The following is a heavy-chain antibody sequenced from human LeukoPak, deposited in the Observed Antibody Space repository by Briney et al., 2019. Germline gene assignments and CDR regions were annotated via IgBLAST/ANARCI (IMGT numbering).Heavy chain of an antibody. D-gene: IGHD6-19*01. CDR1: GYTFISYG. V-gene: IGHV1-18*01. CDR3: ARAWIAVAGPGTSDY. CDR2: ISPHNGNT. Sequence: GASVKVSCKASGYTFISYGINWVRQAPGQGLEWMGWISPHNGNTNYAQKLQGTVTMTTDTSTSTAYMEVRSLRSDDTAVYYCARAWIAVAGPGTSDYWGQGTLVMVSS. J-gene: IGHJ4*02.